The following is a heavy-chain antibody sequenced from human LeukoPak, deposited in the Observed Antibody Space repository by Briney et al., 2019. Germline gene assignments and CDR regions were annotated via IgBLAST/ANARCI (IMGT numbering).Heavy chain of an antibody. CDR3: ARYSGGSYFIADY. D-gene: IGHD1-26*01. J-gene: IGHJ4*02. CDR2: IYYSGST. CDR1: GGSISSYY. V-gene: IGHV4-59*08. Sequence: PSETLSLTCTVSGGSISSYYWSWIRQPPGKGLEWIGYIYYSGSTNYNPSLKSRVTISVDMSKNQFSLKLSSVTAADTAVYYCARYSGGSYFIADYWGQGTLVTVSS.